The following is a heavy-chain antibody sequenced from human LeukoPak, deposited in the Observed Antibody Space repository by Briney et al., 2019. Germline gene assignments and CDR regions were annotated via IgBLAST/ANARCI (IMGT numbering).Heavy chain of an antibody. CDR2: ISAYNGNT. CDR3: ARIPSCKSSGGSCYVQVHWFDP. Sequence: ASVKVSCKASGYTFTSYGISWVRQAPGQGLEWMGWISAYNGNTNYAQKLQGRVTMTTDTSTSTAYMELRSLRSDDTAVYYCARIPSCKSSGGSCYVQVHWFDPWGQGTLVTVSS. CDR1: GYTFTSYG. J-gene: IGHJ5*02. V-gene: IGHV1-18*01. D-gene: IGHD2-15*01.